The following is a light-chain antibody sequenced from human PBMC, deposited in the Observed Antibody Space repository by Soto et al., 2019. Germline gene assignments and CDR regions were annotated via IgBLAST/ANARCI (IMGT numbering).Light chain of an antibody. V-gene: IGKV1-5*01. CDR3: QQYNSYPLT. Sequence: DIQMTQSPSTLSASVGDRVTITCRASQSISSWLAWYQQKPGKAPKLLIYDASSLESGVPSRFSGSGSGTEFPLTISSLQHDDFANYYCQQYNSYPLTFGGGTKVEIK. CDR1: QSISSW. CDR2: DAS. J-gene: IGKJ4*01.